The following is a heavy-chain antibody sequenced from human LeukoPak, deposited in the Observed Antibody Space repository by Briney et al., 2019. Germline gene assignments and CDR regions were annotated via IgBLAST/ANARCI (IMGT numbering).Heavy chain of an antibody. J-gene: IGHJ4*02. V-gene: IGHV3-23*01. CDR2: MSGSGGST. D-gene: IGHD2-15*01. CDR3: EKGRVVVAATALFDY. CDR1: GFTFSSYA. Sequence: GGSLRLSCAASGFTFSSYAMSWVRQAPGKGLEWVSAMSGSGGSTYYADSVRGRFTISRDNSKSTLFLQMNSLRAEDTAVYYCEKGRVVVAATALFDYWGQGTLVTVSS.